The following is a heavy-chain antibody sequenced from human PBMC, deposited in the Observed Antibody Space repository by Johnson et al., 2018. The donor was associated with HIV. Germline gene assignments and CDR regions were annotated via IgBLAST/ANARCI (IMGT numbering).Heavy chain of an antibody. CDR2: IRYDGSNK. J-gene: IGHJ3*02. D-gene: IGHD3-10*01. Sequence: QMQVVESGGGVVQPGGSLRLSCAASGFTFSAYGMHWVRQAPGKGLEWVAFIRYDGSNKYYVDSVKGRFTIFRDNSKNTLYLQMNSLRAEDTAVYYCAREDGSGSYFYHAFDIWGQGTMVTVSS. V-gene: IGHV3-30*02. CDR3: AREDGSGSYFYHAFDI. CDR1: GFTFSAYG.